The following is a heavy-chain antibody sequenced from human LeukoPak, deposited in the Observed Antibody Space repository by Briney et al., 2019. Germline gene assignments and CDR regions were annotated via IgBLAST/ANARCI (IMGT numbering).Heavy chain of an antibody. D-gene: IGHD1-26*01. CDR1: GFTFSSYA. V-gene: IGHV3-30-3*01. Sequence: GGSLRLSCAASGFTFSSYAMHWVRQAPGKGLEWVAVISYDGSNKYYADSVKGRFTISGDNSKNTLYLQMNSLRAEDTAVYYCARASGSYWAGIGYWGQGTLDTVSS. CDR3: ARASGSYWAGIGY. CDR2: ISYDGSNK. J-gene: IGHJ4*02.